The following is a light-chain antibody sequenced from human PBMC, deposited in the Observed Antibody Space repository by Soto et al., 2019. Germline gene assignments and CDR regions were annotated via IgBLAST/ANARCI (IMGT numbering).Light chain of an antibody. CDR3: LQDYNYPRT. Sequence: AIQMTQSPSSLSASVGDRVTISCRASQGIRADLGWYQHKPGKAPRLLIYAASSLQGGVPSRFSGTGSGTDFTLTINNRQPEYSATYYCLQDYNYPRTFGQGTKLEI. CDR1: QGIRAD. J-gene: IGKJ2*02. CDR2: AAS. V-gene: IGKV1-6*01.